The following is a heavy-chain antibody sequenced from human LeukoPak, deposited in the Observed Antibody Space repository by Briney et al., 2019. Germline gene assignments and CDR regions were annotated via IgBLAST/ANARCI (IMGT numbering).Heavy chain of an antibody. D-gene: IGHD3-22*01. CDR3: ARLRGNYYDSSGYKDYYFDY. J-gene: IGHJ4*02. V-gene: IGHV4-4*07. Sequence: KPSETLSLTCTVSGGSISSYYWSWIRQPAGKGLEWIGRIYTSGSTNYNPPLKSRVTMSVDTSKNQFSLKLSSVTAADTAVYYCARLRGNYYDSSGYKDYYFDYWGQGTLVTVSS. CDR2: IYTSGST. CDR1: GGSISSYY.